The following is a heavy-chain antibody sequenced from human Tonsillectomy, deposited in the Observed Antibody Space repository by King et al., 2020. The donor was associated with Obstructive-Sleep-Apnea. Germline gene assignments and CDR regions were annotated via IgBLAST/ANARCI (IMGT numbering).Heavy chain of an antibody. CDR2: ISGSGGST. J-gene: IGHJ4*02. V-gene: IGHV3-23*04. Sequence: VQLVESGGGLVQPGGSLRLSCAASGFTFSSYAMSWVRQAPGKGLEWVSAISGSGGSTYYADSVKGRFTISRDNSKNTLYLQMNSLRAEDTAVYYCAKDLSLISYGDYVVFDYWGQGTLVTVSS. CDR1: GFTFSSYA. D-gene: IGHD4-17*01. CDR3: AKDLSLISYGDYVVFDY.